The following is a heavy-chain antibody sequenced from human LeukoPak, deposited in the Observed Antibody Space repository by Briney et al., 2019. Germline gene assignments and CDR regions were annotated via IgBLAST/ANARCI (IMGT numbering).Heavy chain of an antibody. CDR2: IYTSGST. CDR3: ARDDKFRFDP. J-gene: IGHJ5*02. CDR1: GGSISSGTYY. Sequence: SQTLSLTCTVSGGSISSGTYYWSWIRQPAGKGLEWIGRIYTSGSTNYNPSLKSRVTISVDTSKNQFSLKLSSVTAADTAVYYCARDDKFRFDPWGQGTLVTVSS. V-gene: IGHV4-61*02.